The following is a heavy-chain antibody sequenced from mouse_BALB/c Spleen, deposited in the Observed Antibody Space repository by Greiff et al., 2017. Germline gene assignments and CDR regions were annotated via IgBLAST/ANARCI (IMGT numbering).Heavy chain of an antibody. CDR1: GYTFTSYW. J-gene: IGHJ2*01. V-gene: IGHV1S81*02. CDR3: ARGGNYFDY. Sequence: QVQLQQPGAELVKPGASVKLSCKASGYTFTSYWMHWVKQRPGQGLEWIGEINPSNGRTNYNEKFKSKATLTVDKSSSTAYMQLSSLTSEDSAVYDCARGGNYFDYWGQGTTLTVSS. CDR2: INPSNGRT.